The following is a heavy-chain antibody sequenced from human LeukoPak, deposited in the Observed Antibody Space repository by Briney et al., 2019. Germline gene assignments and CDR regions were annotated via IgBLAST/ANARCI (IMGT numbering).Heavy chain of an antibody. D-gene: IGHD3-3*01. CDR3: ASRHYEFLSGYPS. CDR1: GGSFSGYY. CDR2: IIHSGSP. J-gene: IGHJ4*02. Sequence: SETLSLTCAVYGGSFSGYYWSWIRQPPGKGLEWIGEIIHSGSPNYNPSLKSRVTMSIDTSKNQFSLNLSSVTAADTAVYYCASRHYEFLSGYPSWGQGILVTVSS. V-gene: IGHV4-34*12.